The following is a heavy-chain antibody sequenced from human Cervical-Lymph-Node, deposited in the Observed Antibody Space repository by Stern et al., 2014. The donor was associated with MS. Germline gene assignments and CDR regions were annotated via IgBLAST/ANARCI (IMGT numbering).Heavy chain of an antibody. D-gene: IGHD6-13*01. V-gene: IGHV7-4-1*01. CDR2: INTNPGNP. CDR3: ARDRRIAARRPYYYYGMDV. Sequence: QLVQSGSELKKPGASVKVSCKASGYTFTSYAMNWVRQAPGQGLEWMGWINTNPGNPTYAQGFTGRFVFSLDTSVSTAYLQICSLKAEDTAVYYCARDRRIAARRPYYYYGMDVWGQGTTVTVSS. CDR1: GYTFTSYA. J-gene: IGHJ6*02.